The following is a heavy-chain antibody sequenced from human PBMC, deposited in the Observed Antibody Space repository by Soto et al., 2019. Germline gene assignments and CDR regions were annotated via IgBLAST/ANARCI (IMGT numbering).Heavy chain of an antibody. CDR3: AADGRVRGFDP. CDR2: INSDGSST. V-gene: IGHV3-74*01. Sequence: LSCAASGFTFSSYWMHWVRQAPGKGLVWVSRINSDGSSTSYAXSVKGRFTISRDNAKNTLYMQMNSLRAEDTAVYYCAADGRVRGFDPWGQGALVTVSS. D-gene: IGHD3-16*01. CDR1: GFTFSSYW. J-gene: IGHJ5*02.